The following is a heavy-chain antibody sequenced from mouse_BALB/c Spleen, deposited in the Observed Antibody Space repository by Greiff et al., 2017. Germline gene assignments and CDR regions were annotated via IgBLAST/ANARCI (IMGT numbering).Heavy chain of an antibody. V-gene: IGHV3-8*02. Sequence: EVQLQQSGPSLVKPSQTLSLTCSVTGDSITSGYWNWIRKFPGNKLEYMGYISYSGSTYYNPSLKRRISITRDTSKNQYYLQLNSVTTEDTATYYCANYYGSSPYYYAMDYWGQGTSVTVSS. J-gene: IGHJ4*01. CDR2: ISYSGST. D-gene: IGHD1-1*01. CDR1: GDSITSGY. CDR3: ANYYGSSPYYYAMDY.